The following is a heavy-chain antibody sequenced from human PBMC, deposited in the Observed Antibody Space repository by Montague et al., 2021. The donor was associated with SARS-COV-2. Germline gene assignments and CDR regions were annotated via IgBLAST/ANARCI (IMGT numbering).Heavy chain of an antibody. J-gene: IGHJ4*02. V-gene: IGHV3-30*04. Sequence: SLRLSCAASGFTFSSYAMHWVRQAPGKGLEWVAVISYDGSNKYYADSVKGRFTISRDNSKNTLYLQMNSLRAEDTAVYYCARDADILTGYYNPYSRGGSNFDXWGQGTLVTVSS. CDR2: ISYDGSNK. CDR1: GFTFSSYA. D-gene: IGHD3-9*01. CDR3: ARDADILTGYYNPYSRGGSNFDX.